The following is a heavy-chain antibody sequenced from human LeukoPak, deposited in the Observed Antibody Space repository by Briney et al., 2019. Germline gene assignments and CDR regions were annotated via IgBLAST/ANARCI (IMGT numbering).Heavy chain of an antibody. CDR2: ISYSGST. V-gene: IGHV4-59*01. CDR1: GGSISGYY. J-gene: IGHJ6*03. D-gene: IGHD3-10*01. Sequence: SETLSLTCTVSGGSISGYYWSWIRQPPGKGLEWIGNISYSGSTNYNPSLKSRVTISVDTSKNQFSLKLSSVTAADTAVYYCARTTMVRGTYYMDVWGKGTTVTVSS. CDR3: ARTTMVRGTYYMDV.